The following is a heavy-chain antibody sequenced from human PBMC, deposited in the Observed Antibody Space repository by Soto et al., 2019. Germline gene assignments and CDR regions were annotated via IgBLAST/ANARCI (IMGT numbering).Heavy chain of an antibody. D-gene: IGHD1-1*01. Sequence: GASVKVSCKASGYTFTGYYMHWVRQAPGQGLEWMGWINPNSGGTNYAQKFQGRVTMTRDTSISTACMELSRLRSDDTAVYYCARETMGTAPSWGMDVWGQGTTVTVSS. CDR1: GYTFTGYY. CDR2: INPNSGGT. V-gene: IGHV1-2*02. CDR3: ARETMGTAPSWGMDV. J-gene: IGHJ6*02.